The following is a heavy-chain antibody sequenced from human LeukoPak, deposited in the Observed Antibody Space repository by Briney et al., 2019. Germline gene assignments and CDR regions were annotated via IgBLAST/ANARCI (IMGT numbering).Heavy chain of an antibody. CDR1: GFTFSSYS. CDR3: ARVTPDTSFDY. J-gene: IGHJ4*02. CDR2: ISSSSSYI. V-gene: IGHV3-21*01. Sequence: GGSLRLSCAASGFTFSSYSMNWVRQAPGKGLEWVSSISSSSSYIYYADSAKGRFTISRDNAKNSLYLQMNSLRAEDTAVYYCARVTPDTSFDYWGQGTLVTVSS. D-gene: IGHD5-18*01.